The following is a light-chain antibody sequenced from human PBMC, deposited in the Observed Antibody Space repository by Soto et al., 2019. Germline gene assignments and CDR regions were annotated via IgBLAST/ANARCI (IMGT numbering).Light chain of an antibody. CDR2: KAS. CDR1: QTISSW. CDR3: QHYNGYSEA. V-gene: IGKV1-5*03. Sequence: EIQLTQSRSTLSGSVGDRVTITCRASQTISSWLAWYQQKPGKAPKLLIYKASTLKSGVPSRFSGSGSGTEFTLTISILQPDDFAHYYCQHYNGYSEAFGQGTKVDIK. J-gene: IGKJ1*01.